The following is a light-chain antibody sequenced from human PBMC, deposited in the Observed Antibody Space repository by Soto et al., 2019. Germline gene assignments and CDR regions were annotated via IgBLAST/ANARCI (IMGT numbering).Light chain of an antibody. CDR1: SSDVGGYTS. J-gene: IGLJ1*01. CDR2: EVS. Sequence: QSVLTQPPSASGSPGQSVTISCTGTSSDVGGYTSVSWYQQHPGKAPKLMIYEVSKRPSGVPDRFSGSKSGNTASLTVSGLQAEDEADYYCSSYAGSNNLGVFGTGKKLTVL. CDR3: SSYAGSNNLGV. V-gene: IGLV2-8*01.